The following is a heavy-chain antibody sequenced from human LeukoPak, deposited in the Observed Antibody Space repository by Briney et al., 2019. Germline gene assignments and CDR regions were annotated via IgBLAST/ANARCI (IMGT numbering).Heavy chain of an antibody. D-gene: IGHD5-12*01. CDR2: INHSGST. CDR1: GGSFSGYY. J-gene: IGHJ5*02. Sequence: PSETLSLTCAVYGGSFSGYYWSWIRQPPGKGLEGIGEINHSGSTNYNPSLKSRVTISVDTSKNQFSLKLSSVTAADTAVHYCASRGYSGYDSEGNWFDPWGQGTLVTVSS. CDR3: ASRGYSGYDSEGNWFDP. V-gene: IGHV4-34*01.